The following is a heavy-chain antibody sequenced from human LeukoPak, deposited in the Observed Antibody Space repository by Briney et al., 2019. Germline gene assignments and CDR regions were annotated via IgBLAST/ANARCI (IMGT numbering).Heavy chain of an antibody. Sequence: GGSLRLSCPASGFTFSSYAMHWVRQAPGKGLEYVSAISSNGGSTYYADSVKGRFTISRDNSKNTLYLQMSSLRAEDTAVCYCVKDLRYCSGGSCYSDYYYYYGMDVWGKGTTVTVSS. CDR1: GFTFSSYA. CDR3: VKDLRYCSGGSCYSDYYYYYGMDV. D-gene: IGHD2-15*01. V-gene: IGHV3-64D*06. CDR2: ISSNGGST. J-gene: IGHJ6*04.